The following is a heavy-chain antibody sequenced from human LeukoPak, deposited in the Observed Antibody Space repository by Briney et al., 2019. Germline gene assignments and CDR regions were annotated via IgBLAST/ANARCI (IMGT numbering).Heavy chain of an antibody. CDR1: GYTFTSYG. J-gene: IGHJ3*02. Sequence: ASVKVSCKASGYTFTSYGISWVRQAPGQGLEWMGWISAHNGNTNYAQKLQGRVTMTTDTSTSTAYMELRSLRSDDTAVYYCARWGEDLTDDAFDIWGQGTMVTVSS. V-gene: IGHV1-18*01. CDR2: ISAHNGNT. CDR3: ARWGEDLTDDAFDI. D-gene: IGHD3-16*01.